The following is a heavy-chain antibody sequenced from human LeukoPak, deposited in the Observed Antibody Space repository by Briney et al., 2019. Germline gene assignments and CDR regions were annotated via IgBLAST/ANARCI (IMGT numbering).Heavy chain of an antibody. CDR3: ARDGYSSSWYIDLLYYYYYDMDV. V-gene: IGHV4-34*01. D-gene: IGHD6-13*01. CDR2: INHSGST. J-gene: IGHJ6*03. Sequence: SGTLSLTCAVYGGSFSGYYWSWIRQPPGQGLEWIGEINHSGSTNYNPSLKSRVTISVDTSKNQFSLKLSSVPAADTAVYCCARDGYSSSWYIDLLYYYYYDMDVWGKGTTVTVSS. CDR1: GGSFSGYY.